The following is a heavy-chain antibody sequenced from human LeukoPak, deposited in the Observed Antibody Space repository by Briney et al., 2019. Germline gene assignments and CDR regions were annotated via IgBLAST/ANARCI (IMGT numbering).Heavy chain of an antibody. CDR3: AKQAYARSLGE. CDR1: GFPFSDFS. CDR2: TNSCGSST. J-gene: IGHJ4*02. V-gene: IGHV3-23*01. Sequence: GGSLRLSCATSGFPFSDFSLTWVGQAPGKGLDWISTTNSCGSSTDYAESVKARFTISRDNSQNTLYPPMSSLRVADTAIYYCAKQAYARSLGEGGPGTLVTVSS. D-gene: IGHD2-8*01.